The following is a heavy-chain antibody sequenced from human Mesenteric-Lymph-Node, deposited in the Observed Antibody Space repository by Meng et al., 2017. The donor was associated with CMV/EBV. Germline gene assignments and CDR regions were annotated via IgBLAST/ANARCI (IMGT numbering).Heavy chain of an antibody. CDR3: ASLRIVVVPAAMNWFDP. D-gene: IGHD2-2*01. J-gene: IGHJ5*02. Sequence: GSLSGYYWSWIRQPPGKGLECIGEINHSGSTNYNPSLKSRVTISVDTSKNQFSLKLSSVTAADTAVYYCASLRIVVVPAAMNWFDPWGQGTLVTVSS. CDR1: GSLSGYY. CDR2: INHSGST. V-gene: IGHV4-34*01.